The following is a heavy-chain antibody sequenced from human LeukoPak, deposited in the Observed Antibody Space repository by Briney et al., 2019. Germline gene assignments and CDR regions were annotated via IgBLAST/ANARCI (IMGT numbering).Heavy chain of an antibody. D-gene: IGHD6-13*01. Sequence: HPGRSLRLSCAASGFTLSSYAMHWVRQAPGKGLEWVAVISYDGSNKYYADSVKGRFTISRDNSKNTLYLQMNSLRAEDTAVYYCAREYVAAGVLDYWGQGTLVTVSS. CDR3: AREYVAAGVLDY. CDR2: ISYDGSNK. CDR1: GFTLSSYA. J-gene: IGHJ4*02. V-gene: IGHV3-30-3*01.